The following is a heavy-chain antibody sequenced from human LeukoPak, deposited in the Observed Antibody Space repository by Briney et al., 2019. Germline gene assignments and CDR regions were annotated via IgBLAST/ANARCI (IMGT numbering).Heavy chain of an antibody. Sequence: ASVKVSCKASGYTFTSYDINWVRQATGQGLEWMGWMNPNSGNTGYAQKFQGRVTMTRNTSISTAYMELSSLRSEDTAVYYCARSGFRRYYYDSSGYFITTSDAFDIWGQGTMVTVSS. CDR1: GYTFTSYD. V-gene: IGHV1-8*01. CDR3: ARSGFRRYYYDSSGYFITTSDAFDI. J-gene: IGHJ3*02. D-gene: IGHD3-22*01. CDR2: MNPNSGNT.